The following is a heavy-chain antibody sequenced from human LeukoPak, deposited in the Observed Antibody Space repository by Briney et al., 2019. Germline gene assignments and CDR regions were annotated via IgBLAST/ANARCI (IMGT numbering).Heavy chain of an antibody. Sequence: GGSLRLSCAASGLTFSSYAMSWVRQAPGKGLEWVSAISGSGGSTYYADSVKGRFTISRDNSKNTLYLQMNSLRAEDTAAYYCVPASIAAIDYWGQGTLVTVSS. CDR2: ISGSGGST. V-gene: IGHV3-23*01. CDR1: GLTFSSYA. CDR3: VPASIAAIDY. D-gene: IGHD6-6*01. J-gene: IGHJ4*02.